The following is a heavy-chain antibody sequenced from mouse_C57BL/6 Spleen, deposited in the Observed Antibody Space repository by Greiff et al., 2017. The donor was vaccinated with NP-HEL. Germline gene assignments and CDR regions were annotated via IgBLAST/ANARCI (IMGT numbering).Heavy chain of an antibody. CDR3: ARSYYGNYLFAY. D-gene: IGHD2-1*01. V-gene: IGHV3-6*01. CDR1: GYSIPSGYY. J-gene: IGHJ3*01. Sequence: DVQLQESGPGLVKPSQSLSLTCSVTGYSIPSGYYWNWIRQFPGNKLEWMGYISYDGSNNYNPSLKNLISITRDTSKNQFFLKLKSVTTEDTATYYCARSYYGNYLFAYWGQGTLVTVSA. CDR2: ISYDGSN.